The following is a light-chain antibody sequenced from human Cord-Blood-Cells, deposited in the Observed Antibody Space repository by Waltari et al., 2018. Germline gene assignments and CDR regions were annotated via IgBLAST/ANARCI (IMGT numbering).Light chain of an antibody. J-gene: IGKJ4*01. CDR1: QSLLHSNGYNY. V-gene: IGKV2-28*01. CDR3: MQALQTPLT. CDR2: LGS. Sequence: DIVMTQSPLSLPVTPGETASISCRSSQSLLHSNGYNYLDWYLQKPGQSPQLLIYLGSNLASGVPDRFSGSGSGTDFTLKISRVEAEDVAVYYCMQALQTPLTFGGGTKVEIK.